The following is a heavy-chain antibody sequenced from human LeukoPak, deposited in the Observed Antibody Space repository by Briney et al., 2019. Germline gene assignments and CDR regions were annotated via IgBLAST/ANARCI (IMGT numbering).Heavy chain of an antibody. D-gene: IGHD3-3*01. CDR1: GGSISSYY. CDR3: ARSPTAYYDFWSGPDY. V-gene: IGHV4-59*01. J-gene: IGHJ4*02. CDR2: IYYSGST. Sequence: PSETLSLTCTVSGGSISSYYWSWIRQPPGKGLEWIGYIYYSGSTNYNPSLKSRVTISVDTSKNQFSLKLSPVTAADTAVYYCARSPTAYYDFWSGPDYWGQGTLVTVSS.